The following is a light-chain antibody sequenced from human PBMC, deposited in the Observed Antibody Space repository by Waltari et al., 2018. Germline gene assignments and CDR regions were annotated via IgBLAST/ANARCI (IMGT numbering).Light chain of an antibody. J-gene: IGLJ3*02. Sequence: SSELTQPPSVSVSPGQTARISCSRDALPKQYGYWYHQKPGQAPMLVIYRDTETPSGSPGRFSVFSSGKTVTLTISGVQAEDEADYYCQSADSSGTYWEFGGGTKLTVL. CDR2: RDT. V-gene: IGLV3-25*03. CDR1: ALPKQY. CDR3: QSADSSGTYWE.